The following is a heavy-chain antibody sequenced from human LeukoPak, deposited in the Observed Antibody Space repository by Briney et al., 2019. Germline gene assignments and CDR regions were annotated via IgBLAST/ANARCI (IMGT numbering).Heavy chain of an antibody. CDR3: ARVITGTTLFSWFDP. V-gene: IGHV4-4*07. D-gene: IGHD1-7*01. Sequence: SETLSLTCTVSGGSISSYYWSWIRQPAGKGLEWVGRIYTSGSTNYNPSLKSRVTMSVDTSKNQFSLKLSSVTAADTAVYYCARVITGTTLFSWFDPWGQGTPVTVSS. J-gene: IGHJ5*02. CDR1: GGSISSYY. CDR2: IYTSGST.